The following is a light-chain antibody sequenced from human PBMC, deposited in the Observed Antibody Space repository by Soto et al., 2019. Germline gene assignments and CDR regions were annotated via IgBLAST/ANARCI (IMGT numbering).Light chain of an antibody. CDR1: SSDVGGYNY. CDR3: SSYTSINTAVL. V-gene: IGLV2-14*03. CDR2: DVI. J-gene: IGLJ3*02. Sequence: QSALTQPASVSGSPGQSITISCTGTSSDVGGYNYVSWYQQHPGKAPKLMIYDVITRPSGVSNRFSGSKSGNTASLTISGLQAEDEADYYCSSYTSINTAVLFGGGTKVTVL.